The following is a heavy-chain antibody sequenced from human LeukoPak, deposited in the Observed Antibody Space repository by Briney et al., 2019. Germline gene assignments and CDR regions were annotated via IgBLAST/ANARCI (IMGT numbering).Heavy chain of an antibody. V-gene: IGHV3-48*03. CDR2: ISSSGSTI. Sequence: PGGSLRLSCAASGFTFSSYEMNWVRQAPGKGLEWVSYISSSGSTIYYADSVKGRFTISRDNAKNSLYLQMNSLRAEDTAVYYCAGDSWLRGYSYGYGGYWGQGTLVTVSS. D-gene: IGHD5-18*01. CDR1: GFTFSSYE. J-gene: IGHJ4*02. CDR3: AGDSWLRGYSYGYGGY.